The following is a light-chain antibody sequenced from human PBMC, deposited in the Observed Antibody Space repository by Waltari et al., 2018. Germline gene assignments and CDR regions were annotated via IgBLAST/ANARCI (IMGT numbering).Light chain of an antibody. J-gene: IGKJ1*01. CDR1: QDISGF. CDR2: SAS. V-gene: IGKV1-12*01. CDR3: QQGGSFPPT. Sequence: SASVGDRVIITCRASQDISGFLAWYQQKPGKGPKLLIYSASNLQTGVPSRFSGGGSGTEFTLTISGLQSEDYATYFCQQGGSFPPTFGQGTKVEIE.